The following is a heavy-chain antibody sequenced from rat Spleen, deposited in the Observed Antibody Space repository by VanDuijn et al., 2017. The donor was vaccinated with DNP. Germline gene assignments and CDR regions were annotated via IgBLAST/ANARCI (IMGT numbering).Heavy chain of an antibody. CDR2: ISYDGSST. CDR1: GFTFSDHD. Sequence: EVQLVESGGGLVQPGRSLKLSCAASGFTFSDHDMAWVRQAPKKGLEWVATISYDGSSTYYPDSVKGRFIISRDNARNTLYLQMNSLRSEDTATYFCARGSGTYYWYFDFWGPGTMVTVSS. D-gene: IGHD5-1*01. V-gene: IGHV5-7*01. CDR3: ARGSGTYYWYFDF. J-gene: IGHJ1*01.